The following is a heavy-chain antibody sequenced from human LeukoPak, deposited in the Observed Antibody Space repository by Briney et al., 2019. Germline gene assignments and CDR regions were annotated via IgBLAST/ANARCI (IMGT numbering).Heavy chain of an antibody. V-gene: IGHV1-69*04. Sequence: SVKVSCEASGGTFSSYAISWVRQAPGQGLEWMGRIIPILGIANYAQKFQGRVTITADKSTSTAYMELSSLRSEDTAVYYCAAQFDYYYYGMDVWGQGTTVTVSS. J-gene: IGHJ6*02. CDR2: IIPILGIA. CDR1: GGTFSSYA. CDR3: AAQFDYYYYGMDV. D-gene: IGHD5-24*01.